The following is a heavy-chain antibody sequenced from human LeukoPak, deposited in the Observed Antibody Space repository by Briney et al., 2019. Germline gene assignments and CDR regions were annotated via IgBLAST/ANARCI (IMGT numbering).Heavy chain of an antibody. CDR2: IYSGGST. D-gene: IGHD3-10*01. CDR1: GFTFSKYA. V-gene: IGHV3-53*01. Sequence: GGSLRLSCAASGFTFSKYAMSWVRQAQGKGLEWVSVIYSGGSTYYADSVKGRFTISRDNSKNTLYLQMNSLRAEDTAVYYCARDPMVLDAFDIWGQGTMVTVSS. J-gene: IGHJ3*02. CDR3: ARDPMVLDAFDI.